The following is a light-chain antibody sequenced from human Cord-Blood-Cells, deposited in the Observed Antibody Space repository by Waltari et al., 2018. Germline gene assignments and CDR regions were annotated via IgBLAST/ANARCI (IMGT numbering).Light chain of an antibody. Sequence: QSALTQPASVSGSPGQSITISCTGTSSDVGGYNYVSWYQQHPGKAPKLMIYDVSKRPSGVSNRFSGTKSGKTASLTISGLQAEDEADYYCSSYTSSSTLVFGGGTKLTVL. CDR1: SSDVGGYNY. J-gene: IGLJ3*02. CDR2: DVS. CDR3: SSYTSSSTLV. V-gene: IGLV2-14*01.